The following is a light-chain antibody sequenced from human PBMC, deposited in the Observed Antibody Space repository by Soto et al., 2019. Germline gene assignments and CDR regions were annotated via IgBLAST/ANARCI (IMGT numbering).Light chain of an antibody. J-gene: IGKJ1*01. CDR3: YQYGSTPPT. V-gene: IGKV3-20*01. Sequence: EIVLTQSPGTLSLSPGERVTLSCRASQSVSSDYLAWYQQKPGQAPRLLIWGVSNRATGIPDRFSGSGSGTDFTLTISRLEPEDFVVFYCYQYGSTPPTFGQGTKVDIK. CDR2: GVS. CDR1: QSVSSDY.